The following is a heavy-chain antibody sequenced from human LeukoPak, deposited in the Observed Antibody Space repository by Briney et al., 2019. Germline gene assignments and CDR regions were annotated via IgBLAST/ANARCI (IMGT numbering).Heavy chain of an antibody. V-gene: IGHV3-74*01. D-gene: IGHD3-3*02. CDR1: GFTFSSYW. Sequence: GGSLRLSCAASGFTFSSYWMHWVRQAPGKGLVWVSRINSDGSSTSYADSVKGRFTISRDNSKNTLYLQMNSLRAEDTALYYCARVLAPSHGDAFDIWGQGTMVTVSS. J-gene: IGHJ3*02. CDR3: ARVLAPSHGDAFDI. CDR2: INSDGSST.